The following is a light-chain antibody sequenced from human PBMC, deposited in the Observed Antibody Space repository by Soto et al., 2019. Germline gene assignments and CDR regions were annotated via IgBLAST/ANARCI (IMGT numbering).Light chain of an antibody. Sequence: ERVMTQSPATLSVSPGERATLSCRASQSVRSSYLAWYQQKPGQAPRLLIYGASTRATGIPARFSGSGSGTEFTLTISSLQSEDFAVYYCQQYNNWPRVTFGQGTRLEIK. CDR1: QSVRSSY. CDR3: QQYNNWPRVT. V-gene: IGKV3-15*01. J-gene: IGKJ5*01. CDR2: GAS.